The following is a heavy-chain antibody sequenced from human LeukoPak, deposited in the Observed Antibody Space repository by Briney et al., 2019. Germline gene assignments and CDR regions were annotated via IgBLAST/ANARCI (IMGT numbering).Heavy chain of an antibody. CDR3: ARAAGGDYKTGRYYMDV. D-gene: IGHD4-17*01. V-gene: IGHV4-34*01. Sequence: SETLSLTCAVYGGSFSGYYWSWIRQPPGKGLEWIGEINHSGSTNYNPSLKSRVTISVDTSKNQFSLKLSSVTAADTAVYYCARAAGGDYKTGRYYMDVWGKGTTVTVSS. J-gene: IGHJ6*03. CDR2: INHSGST. CDR1: GGSFSGYY.